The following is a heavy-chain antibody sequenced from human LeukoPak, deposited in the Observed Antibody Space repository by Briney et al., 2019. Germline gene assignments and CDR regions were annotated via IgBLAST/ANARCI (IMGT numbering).Heavy chain of an antibody. V-gene: IGHV3-23*01. CDR3: AKSFGYSRSWFDN. CDR1: GFTFISYA. CDR2: ISGSGGNR. J-gene: IGHJ4*02. D-gene: IGHD6-13*01. Sequence: GGSLRLSCAASGFTFISYAMTWVRQAPGKGLEWVSAISGSGGNRDYVDSVKGRFTISRDNSKNTLYLQMNSLRAEDTAVYYCAKSFGYSRSWFDNWGQGTLVTVSS.